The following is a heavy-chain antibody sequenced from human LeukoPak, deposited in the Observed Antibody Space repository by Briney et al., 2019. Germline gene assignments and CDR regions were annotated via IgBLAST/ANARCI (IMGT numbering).Heavy chain of an antibody. CDR2: IYTSGTT. D-gene: IGHD2-15*01. CDR1: GGSISRTRDF. CDR3: ARAGYCSGGSCSPAHFDS. V-gene: IGHV4-61*02. J-gene: IGHJ4*02. Sequence: SDTLSLTCTVPGGSISRTRDFWRWIWRPGGLGLAWLGRIYTSGTTNFNRSLKSLLTISVDTAKNQFSLKLSSVTAADTAVYYCARAGYCSGGSCSPAHFDSCGQGKLVTVSS.